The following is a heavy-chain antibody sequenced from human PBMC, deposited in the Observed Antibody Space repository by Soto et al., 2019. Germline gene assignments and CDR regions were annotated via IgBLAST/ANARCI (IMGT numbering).Heavy chain of an antibody. CDR3: ARDIVTNPFYYYYGMDF. CDR2: IYYSGST. CDR1: GGSISSGGYY. J-gene: IGHJ6*02. D-gene: IGHD3-16*02. V-gene: IGHV4-31*03. Sequence: QVQLQESGPGLVKPSQTLSLTCTVSGGSISSGGYYWSWIRQHPGKGLEWIGYIYYSGSTYYNPPLKSRVTISVDTSKNQFSLKLSSVTAADTAVYYCARDIVTNPFYYYYGMDFWGQGTTVTVSS.